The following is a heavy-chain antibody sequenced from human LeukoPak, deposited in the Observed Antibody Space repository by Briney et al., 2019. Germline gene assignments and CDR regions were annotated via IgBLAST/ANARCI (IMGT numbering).Heavy chain of an antibody. V-gene: IGHV4-31*03. CDR1: GGSISSGGYY. D-gene: IGHD4-23*01. J-gene: IGHJ4*02. Sequence: PSETLSLTCTVSGGSISSGGYYWSWIRQHPGKGLEWIGYIYYSGSTYYNPSLKSRVTISVDTSKNQFSLKLSSVTAADTAVYYCARLYYGGNSGLDYWGQGTLVTVSS. CDR3: ARLYYGGNSGLDY. CDR2: IYYSGST.